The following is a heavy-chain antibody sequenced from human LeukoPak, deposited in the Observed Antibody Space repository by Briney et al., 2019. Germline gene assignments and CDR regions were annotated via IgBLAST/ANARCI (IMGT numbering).Heavy chain of an antibody. CDR3: ARVRGCSSTSCYGFGY. CDR2: INPNSGGT. J-gene: IGHJ4*02. Sequence: GASVKVSCKASGYTFTGYYMHWVRQAPGQGLEWMGWINPNSGGTNYAQKFQGRVTMTRDTSISTAYMELSSLRSEDTAVYYCARVRGCSSTSCYGFGYWGQGTLVTVSS. CDR1: GYTFTGYY. V-gene: IGHV1-2*02. D-gene: IGHD2-2*01.